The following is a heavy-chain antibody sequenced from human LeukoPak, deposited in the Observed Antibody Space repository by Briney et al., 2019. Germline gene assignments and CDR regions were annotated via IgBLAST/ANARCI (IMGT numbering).Heavy chain of an antibody. Sequence: SETLPLTCAVYGGSFSGYYWSWIRQPPGKGLEWIGEINHSGSTNYNPSLKSRVTISEDTSKNQFSLKLSSVTAADTAVYYCGGDQDYWGQGTLVTVSS. CDR2: INHSGST. J-gene: IGHJ4*02. D-gene: IGHD3-16*01. CDR3: GGDQDY. CDR1: GGSFSGYY. V-gene: IGHV4-34*01.